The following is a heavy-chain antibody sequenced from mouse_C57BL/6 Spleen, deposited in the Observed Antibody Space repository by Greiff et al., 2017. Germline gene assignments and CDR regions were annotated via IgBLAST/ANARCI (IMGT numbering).Heavy chain of an antibody. CDR1: GFSLTSYG. D-gene: IGHD2-2*01. CDR3: ARRGSTMVTTSAMDY. V-gene: IGHV2-2*01. J-gene: IGHJ4*01. Sequence: QVHVKQSGPGLVQPSQSLSITCTVSGFSLTSYGVHWVRQSPGKGLEWLGVIGSGGSTDYNAAFISRLSISKDNSKSQVFFKMNSLQADDTAIYYCARRGSTMVTTSAMDYWGQGTSVTVSS. CDR2: IGSGGST.